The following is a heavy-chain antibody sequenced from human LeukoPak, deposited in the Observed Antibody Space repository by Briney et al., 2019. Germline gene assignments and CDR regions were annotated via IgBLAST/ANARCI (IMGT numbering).Heavy chain of an antibody. CDR1: GGSISSGGYY. D-gene: IGHD1-14*01. J-gene: IGHJ4*02. CDR3: ARGRANNPFDY. CDR2: IYCSGST. V-gene: IGHV4-31*03. Sequence: PSETLSLTCTVSGGSISSGGYYWNWIRQHPGKGLEWIEYIYCSGSTYYNPSLKSRVTISVDTSKNHFSLKLSSVTAADTAVYYCARGRANNPFDYWGQGTLVTVSS.